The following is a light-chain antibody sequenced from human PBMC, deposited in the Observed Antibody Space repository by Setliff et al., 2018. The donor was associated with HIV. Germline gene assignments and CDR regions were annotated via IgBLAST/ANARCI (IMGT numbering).Light chain of an antibody. CDR1: SSDIGRYNL. J-gene: IGLJ1*01. CDR3: CSNTGSNTYV. Sequence: QSVLTQPASVSGSPGQSITISCTGTSSDIGRYNLVSWYQQYPGKAPKLMIYQATKRPPGVSNRFSGSKSGNTASLTISGLQAEDEANYYCCSNTGSNTYVFGSGTKV. V-gene: IGLV2-23*01. CDR2: QAT.